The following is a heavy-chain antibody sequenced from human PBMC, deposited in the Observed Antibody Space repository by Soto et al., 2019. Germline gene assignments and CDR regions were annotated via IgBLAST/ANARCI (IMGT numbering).Heavy chain of an antibody. J-gene: IGHJ6*02. D-gene: IGHD2-15*01. V-gene: IGHV1-69*13. CDR1: GGTFSSYT. Sequence: SVKVSCKASGGTFSSYTISWVRQAPGQGLEWMGGIIPIFGTANYAQKFQGRVTITADESTSTAYMELSSLRSEDTAVYYCARGRSRYCSGGSSYSVYYGTALWPQATTVTV. CDR2: IIPIFGTA. CDR3: ARGRSRYCSGGSSYSVYYGTAL.